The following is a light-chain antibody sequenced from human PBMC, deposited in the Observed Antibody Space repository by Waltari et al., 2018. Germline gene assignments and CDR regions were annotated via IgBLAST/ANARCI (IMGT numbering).Light chain of an antibody. V-gene: IGKV3-11*01. CDR1: QMVSTY. J-gene: IGKJ4*01. Sequence: EIVLTQSPATLSLSPGDRATLSCRASQMVSTYLVWYQQRPAQAPRLLIYDASSRPAGIPARFSGSGSGTDFTLTISSLEPEDFAVYYCQQRINWPLTFGGGTKVEIK. CDR3: QQRINWPLT. CDR2: DAS.